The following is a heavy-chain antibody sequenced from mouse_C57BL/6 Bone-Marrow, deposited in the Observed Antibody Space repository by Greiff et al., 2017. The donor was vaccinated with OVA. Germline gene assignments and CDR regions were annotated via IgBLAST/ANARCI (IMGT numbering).Heavy chain of an antibody. CDR3: ARRYDGSSYWYIDI. CDR2: IYPGSGST. CDR1: GYTFTSYW. Sequence: QVQLQQPGAELVKPGASVKMSCKASGYTFTSYWITWVKQRPGQGLEWIGDIYPGSGSTNYNEKFKSKATLTVDTSSSTAYMQLSSLTSEDSAVYYCARRYDGSSYWYIDIGGTGTTVTVSS. J-gene: IGHJ1*03. V-gene: IGHV1-55*01. D-gene: IGHD1-1*01.